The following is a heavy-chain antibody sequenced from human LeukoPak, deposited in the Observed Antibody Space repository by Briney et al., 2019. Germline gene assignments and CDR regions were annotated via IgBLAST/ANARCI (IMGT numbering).Heavy chain of an antibody. V-gene: IGHV1-3*01. CDR2: INAGNGNT. CDR3: ARAGRDGSGSYYSPFDY. Sequence: ASVKVSCKASGYTFTSYAMHWVRQAPGQRLEGMGWINAGNGNTKYSQKFQGRVTITRDTSASTAYMELSSLRSEDTAVYYCARAGRDGSGSYYSPFDYWGQGTLVTVSS. CDR1: GYTFTSYA. J-gene: IGHJ4*02. D-gene: IGHD3-10*01.